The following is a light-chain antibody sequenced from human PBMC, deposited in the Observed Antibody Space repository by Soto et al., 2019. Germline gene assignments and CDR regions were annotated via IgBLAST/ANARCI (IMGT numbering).Light chain of an antibody. CDR3: HQYNNWPLT. V-gene: IGKV3-15*01. CDR1: QSVGSN. J-gene: IGKJ4*01. Sequence: EVVMTQSPATLSVSPGERATLSCRACQSVGSNLAWYQQKPGQSPRLLIYGASTRATGIPATFSGSGSGTEFTLTISSLQSEDFAIYYCHQYNNWPLTFGGGTKVEIK. CDR2: GAS.